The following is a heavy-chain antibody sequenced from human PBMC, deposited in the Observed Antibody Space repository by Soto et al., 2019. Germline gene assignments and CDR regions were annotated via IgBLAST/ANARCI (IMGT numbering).Heavy chain of an antibody. J-gene: IGHJ4*02. CDR1: AFTFSSYG. CDR2: ILSIGSSE. D-gene: IGHD3-10*01. Sequence: PVGSRRLSCAASAFTFSSYGMHWVRQAPGKGLEWVALILSIGSSEYYADSVKDRFTISRDNSKNTLYLQMNSLRAEDTAVYYCAKDYGSGTYLLDNWGQGTQVTVSS. CDR3: AKDYGSGTYLLDN. V-gene: IGHV3-30*18.